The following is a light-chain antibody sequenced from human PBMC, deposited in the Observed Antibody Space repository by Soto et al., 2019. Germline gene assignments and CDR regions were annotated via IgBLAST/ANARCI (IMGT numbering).Light chain of an antibody. CDR2: SAS. CDR1: QSVSSSY. Sequence: EIVLTQSPGTLSLSPGERATLSCRASQSVSSSYLAWYQQKPGQAPRLLIYSASSRATGIPDRFSGSGSGTDFTLTISGLEPEDFAVYYCQQYGSSLLFTFGPGTKVDIK. V-gene: IGKV3-20*01. CDR3: QQYGSSLLFT. J-gene: IGKJ3*01.